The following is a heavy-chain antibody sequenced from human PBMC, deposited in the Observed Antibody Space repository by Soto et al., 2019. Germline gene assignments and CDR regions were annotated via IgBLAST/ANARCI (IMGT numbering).Heavy chain of an antibody. J-gene: IGHJ4*02. CDR3: ARGRVDTAMVTYDY. CDR1: GFTFSDHY. Sequence: GGSLRLSCAASGFTFSDHYMDWVRQAPGKGLEWVGRTRNKANSYTTEYAASVKGRFTISRDDSKNSLYLQMNSLKTEDMAVYYCARGRVDTAMVTYDYWGQGTLVTVSS. V-gene: IGHV3-72*01. CDR2: TRNKANSYTT. D-gene: IGHD5-18*01.